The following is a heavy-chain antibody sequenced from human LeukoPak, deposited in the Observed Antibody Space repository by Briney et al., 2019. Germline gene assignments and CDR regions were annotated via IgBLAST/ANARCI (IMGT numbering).Heavy chain of an antibody. CDR2: ISSDGSRV. Sequence: GGSLTLSCAASGFTFSDYWMHWVRQAPGKGLVWVSRISSDGSRVTYADSVKGRFTISRDNAKNTLYLQMNSLRAEDTAVYYCARGDPDYYDSSGYYYYWGQGTLVTVSS. D-gene: IGHD3-22*01. CDR1: GFTFSDYW. CDR3: ARGDPDYYDSSGYYYY. J-gene: IGHJ4*02. V-gene: IGHV3-74*01.